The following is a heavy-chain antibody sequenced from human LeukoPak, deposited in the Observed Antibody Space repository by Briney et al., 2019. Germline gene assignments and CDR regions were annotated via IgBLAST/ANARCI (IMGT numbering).Heavy chain of an antibody. CDR3: AKAANEKTSNVTAARSYWYFDL. CDR1: GFIFKDCA. J-gene: IGHJ2*01. V-gene: IGHV3-23*01. CDR2: INYSGRAT. Sequence: GGSLRLSCAASGFIFKDCAMNCVRQAPGGGVQWGSIINYSGRATYYADSVKSRFIISRDNSKNTLSLQMNRLRAEDSAVYYCAKAANEKTSNVTAARSYWYFDLWGRGTQITVSS. D-gene: IGHD6-13*01.